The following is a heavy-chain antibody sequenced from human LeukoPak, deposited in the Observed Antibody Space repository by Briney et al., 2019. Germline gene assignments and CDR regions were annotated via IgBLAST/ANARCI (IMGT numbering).Heavy chain of an antibody. CDR2: IYYSGST. D-gene: IGHD3-3*01. V-gene: IGHV4-59*01. CDR1: GGSISSYY. CDR3: ARGTPYDFWSGYYPGFDY. Sequence: SETLSLTCTVSGGSISSYYWSWIRQPPGKGLEWIGYIYYSGSTNYNPSLKSRVTISVDTSKNQFSLKLCSVTAADTAVYYCARGTPYDFWSGYYPGFDYWGQGTLVTVSS. J-gene: IGHJ4*02.